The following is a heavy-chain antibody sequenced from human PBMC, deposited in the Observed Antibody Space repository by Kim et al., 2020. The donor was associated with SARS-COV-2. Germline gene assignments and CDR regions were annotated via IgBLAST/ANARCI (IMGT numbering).Heavy chain of an antibody. V-gene: IGHV3-30*04. CDR1: GFTFSSYA. CDR2: ISYDGSNK. J-gene: IGHJ4*02. D-gene: IGHD3-9*01. CDR3: ARERGDILTIDY. Sequence: GGSLRLSCAASGFTFSSYAMHWVRQAPGKGLEWVAVISYDGSNKYYADSVKGRFTISRDNSKNTLYLQMNSLRAEDTAVYYCARERGDILTIDYWGQGTLVTVSS.